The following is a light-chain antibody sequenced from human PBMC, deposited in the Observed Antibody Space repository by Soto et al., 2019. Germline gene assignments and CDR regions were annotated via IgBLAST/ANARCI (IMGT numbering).Light chain of an antibody. CDR3: HHYNNWAHT. CDR2: GAS. J-gene: IGKJ4*01. V-gene: IGKV3-15*01. CDR1: QSVASN. Sequence: DIVMTQSPATLSVSPGERATLSCRASQSVASNLAWYQQRPGQAPRLLIYGASTRATGVPARFSGSGSGTEFTLTISSLQSEDFAVYYCHHYNNWAHTFGGGTKVEIK.